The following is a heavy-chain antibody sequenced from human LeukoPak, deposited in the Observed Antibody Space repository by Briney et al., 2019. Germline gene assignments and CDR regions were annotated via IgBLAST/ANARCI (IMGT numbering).Heavy chain of an antibody. CDR1: GFTFGSYS. Sequence: GGSLRLSCAASGFTFGSYSMNWVRQTPGKRLEWVSSISASSSYIYYADSVEGRFTISRDNAKNSLYLQMNSLRAEDTAVYYCARDNLEDDYYYYMDVWGKGTTVTVSS. D-gene: IGHD1-14*01. V-gene: IGHV3-21*01. J-gene: IGHJ6*03. CDR2: ISASSSYI. CDR3: ARDNLEDDYYYYMDV.